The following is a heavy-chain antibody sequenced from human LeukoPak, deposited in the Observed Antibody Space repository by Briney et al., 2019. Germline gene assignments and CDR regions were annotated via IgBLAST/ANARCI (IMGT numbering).Heavy chain of an antibody. CDR1: GGTFSSYV. CDR2: IIPMFGTA. V-gene: IGHV1-69*13. J-gene: IGHJ4*02. CDR3: ARGAYSSGSYYFDH. D-gene: IGHD6-19*01. Sequence: ASVKVSCKASGGTFSSYVITWVRQAPGQGLEWMGGIIPMFGTADYAQKFQGRVTITADETTSTAYMQLSSLRSEDTAVYYCARGAYSSGSYYFDHWGQGTLVTVSS.